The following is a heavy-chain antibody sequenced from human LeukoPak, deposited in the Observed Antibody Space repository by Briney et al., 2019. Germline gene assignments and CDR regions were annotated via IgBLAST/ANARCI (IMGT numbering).Heavy chain of an antibody. CDR2: IYTSGST. J-gene: IGHJ6*03. Sequence: SETLSLTCTVSGGSISSGSYYWSWIRQPAGKGLEWIGRIYTSGSTNYNPSLKSRVTISVDTSKNQFSLKLSSVTAADTAVYYCAREGYYDYVWGSYQTYYYYYYMDVWGKGTTVTISS. V-gene: IGHV4-61*02. D-gene: IGHD3-16*02. CDR3: AREGYYDYVWGSYQTYYYYYYMDV. CDR1: GGSISSGSYY.